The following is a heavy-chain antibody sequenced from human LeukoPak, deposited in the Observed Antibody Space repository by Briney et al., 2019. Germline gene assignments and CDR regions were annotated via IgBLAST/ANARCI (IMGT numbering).Heavy chain of an antibody. CDR2: ISYDGSNK. CDR1: GFTFSGYP. J-gene: IGHJ4*02. CDR3: AKETGFDY. V-gene: IGHV3-30-3*02. Sequence: GGSLRLSCAASGFTFSGYPIHWVRQAPGKGLEWVAVISYDGSNKYYADSVKGRFTISRDNSKNTLYLQMNSLRAEDTAVYYCAKETGFDYWGQGTLVTVSS. D-gene: IGHD7-27*01.